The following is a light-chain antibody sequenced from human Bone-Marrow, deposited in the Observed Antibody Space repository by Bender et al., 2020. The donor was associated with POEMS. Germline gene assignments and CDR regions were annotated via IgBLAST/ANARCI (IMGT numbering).Light chain of an antibody. CDR1: SSNVGNNR. V-gene: IGLV1-44*01. CDR3: AAWDDRVEGYV. CDR2: NND. J-gene: IGLJ1*01. Sequence: SALTQPASVSGSPGQSITISCSGSSSNVGNNRVNWYQQVPGTAPRLLIYNNDQRPSGVPDRFSGSKSGTSASLAISGLQSDDEANYFCAAWDDRVEGYVFGTATQVTVL.